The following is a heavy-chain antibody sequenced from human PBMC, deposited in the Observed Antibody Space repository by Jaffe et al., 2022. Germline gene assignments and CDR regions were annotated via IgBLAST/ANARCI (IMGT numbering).Heavy chain of an antibody. CDR3: ARKSVTFGGGNWFDP. V-gene: IGHV1-2*06. Sequence: QVQLVQSGAEVKKPGASVKVSCKASGYTFTGYYMHWVRQAPGQGLEWMGRINPNSGGTNYAQKFQGRVTMTRDTSISTAYMELSRLRSDDTAVYYCARKSVTFGGGNWFDPWGQGTLVTVSS. D-gene: IGHD3-16*01. J-gene: IGHJ5*02. CDR1: GYTFTGYY. CDR2: INPNSGGT.